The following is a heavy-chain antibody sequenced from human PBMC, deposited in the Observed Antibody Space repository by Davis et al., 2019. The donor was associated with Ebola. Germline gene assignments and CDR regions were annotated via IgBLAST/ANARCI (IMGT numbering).Heavy chain of an antibody. D-gene: IGHD2-2*01. CDR3: SRDHLGYCTSISCRRGDY. V-gene: IGHV3-9*01. Sequence: SLKISCAASGLIFDDYAMHWVRQPPGKGLEWVSGISWNSGTRGYADFVKGRFTISRDNAKKSLYLQMNSLRADDTALYYCSRDHLGYCTSISCRRGDYWGQGTLVTVSS. CDR1: GLIFDDYA. CDR2: ISWNSGTR. J-gene: IGHJ4*02.